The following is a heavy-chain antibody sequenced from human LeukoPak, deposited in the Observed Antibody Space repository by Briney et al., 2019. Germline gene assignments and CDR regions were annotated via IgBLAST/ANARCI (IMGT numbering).Heavy chain of an antibody. D-gene: IGHD6-13*01. Sequence: SETLSLTCTVSAHSISSGYYWGWIRQPPGKGLEWIGSIYHSGSTYYNPSLKSRVTISVDTSKNQFSLKLSSVTAADTAVYYCARTNRIAAAGTGVFDYWGQGTLVTVSS. J-gene: IGHJ4*02. CDR2: IYHSGST. CDR3: ARTNRIAAAGTGVFDY. CDR1: AHSISSGYY. V-gene: IGHV4-38-2*02.